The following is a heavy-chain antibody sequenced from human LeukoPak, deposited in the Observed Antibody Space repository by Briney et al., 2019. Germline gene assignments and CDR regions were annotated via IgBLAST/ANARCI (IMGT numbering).Heavy chain of an antibody. D-gene: IGHD4-23*01. J-gene: IGHJ4*02. V-gene: IGHV4-4*07. CDR2: IYSSGSS. CDR1: GGSISSYY. Sequence: SETLSLTCTVSGGSISSYYWSWIRQPAGKGLEWIGRIYSSGSSSYNPSLKSRVTMSVDTSKNQFYMNLTSVTAADTAVYYCARDRTYGGNSGFDYWGQGTLVTVSS. CDR3: ARDRTYGGNSGFDY.